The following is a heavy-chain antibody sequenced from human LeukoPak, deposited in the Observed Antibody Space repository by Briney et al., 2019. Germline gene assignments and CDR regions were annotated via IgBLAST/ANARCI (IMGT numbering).Heavy chain of an antibody. J-gene: IGHJ5*02. V-gene: IGHV4-30-2*01. Sequence: SETLSLTCTVSGGSISSYSWSWIRQPPGKGLEWIGYIYHSGSTYYNPSLKSRVTISVDRSKNQFSLKLSSVTAADTAVYYCARGNYYDSSGYSNWFDPWGQGTLVTVSS. D-gene: IGHD3-22*01. CDR1: GGSISSYS. CDR2: IYHSGST. CDR3: ARGNYYDSSGYSNWFDP.